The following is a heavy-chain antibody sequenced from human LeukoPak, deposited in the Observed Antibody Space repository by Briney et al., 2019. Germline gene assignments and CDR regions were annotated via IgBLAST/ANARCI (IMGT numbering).Heavy chain of an antibody. V-gene: IGHV3-23*01. Sequence: GSLRLSCAASGFTFSSSAMSWVRQAPGKGLEWVSAISGVDTRTYYADSLKGRFTISRDNSKNTLYLQMDSLTVEDTAVYYCAKEDSRGHWFDFWGQGTLVTVSS. J-gene: IGHJ4*02. CDR2: ISGVDTRT. D-gene: IGHD3-22*01. CDR1: GFTFSSSA. CDR3: AKEDSRGHWFDF.